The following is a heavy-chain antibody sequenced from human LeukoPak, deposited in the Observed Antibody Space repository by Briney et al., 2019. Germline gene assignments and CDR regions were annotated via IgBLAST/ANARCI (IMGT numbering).Heavy chain of an antibody. J-gene: IGHJ5*02. CDR1: GYTFTSYA. D-gene: IGHD3-10*01. V-gene: IGHV7-4-1*02. CDR3: ARDPRLLWFGETEYNWFDP. Sequence: ASVKVSCKASGYTFTSYAMNWVRQAPGQGLEWMGWINTNTGNPTYAQGFTGRFVFSLDTSVSTAYLQISSLKAEDTAVYYCARDPRLLWFGETEYNWFDPWGQGTLVTVSS. CDR2: INTNTGNP.